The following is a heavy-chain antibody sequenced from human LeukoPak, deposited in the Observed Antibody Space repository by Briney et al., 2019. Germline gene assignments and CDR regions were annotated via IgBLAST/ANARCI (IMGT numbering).Heavy chain of an antibody. CDR2: ISSSSTYI. CDR3: ARDLRSSSWYFDY. V-gene: IGHV3-21*01. Sequence: GGSLRLSCAASGFTFSSYTMNWVRQAPGKGLEWVSSISSSSTYIYYADSVKGRFTISRENAKNSLYLQMNSLRAEDTAVYYCARDLRSSSWYFDYWGQGTLVTVSS. D-gene: IGHD6-13*01. J-gene: IGHJ4*02. CDR1: GFTFSSYT.